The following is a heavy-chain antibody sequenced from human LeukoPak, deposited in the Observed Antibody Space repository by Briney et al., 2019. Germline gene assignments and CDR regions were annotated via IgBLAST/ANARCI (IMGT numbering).Heavy chain of an antibody. Sequence: GGSLRLSCAASEFSIGDYWIHWVRQGPGKGLVWVARINSDGSTTSYADSVKGRFTVSRDNAKNTVYLQMNSLRADDTALYCCAREGHSVTTESDAFDRWGQGTMVTVSS. CDR2: INSDGSTT. D-gene: IGHD4-17*01. CDR1: EFSIGDYW. CDR3: AREGHSVTTESDAFDR. J-gene: IGHJ3*02. V-gene: IGHV3-74*01.